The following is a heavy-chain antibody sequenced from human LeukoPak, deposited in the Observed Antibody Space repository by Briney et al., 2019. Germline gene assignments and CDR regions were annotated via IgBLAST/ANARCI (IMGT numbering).Heavy chain of an antibody. Sequence: ASVKVSCKASGYTFTGYYTHWVRQAPGQGLEWMGWINPNSGGTNYAQKFQGRVTMTRDTSISTAYMELSRLRSDDTAVYYCAREFLAFTMVRGVISHNWFDPWGQGTLVTVSS. J-gene: IGHJ5*02. CDR2: INPNSGGT. CDR1: GYTFTGYY. D-gene: IGHD3-10*01. V-gene: IGHV1-2*02. CDR3: AREFLAFTMVRGVISHNWFDP.